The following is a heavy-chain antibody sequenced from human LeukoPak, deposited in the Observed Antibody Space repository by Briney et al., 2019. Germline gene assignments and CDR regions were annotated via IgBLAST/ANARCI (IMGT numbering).Heavy chain of an antibody. J-gene: IGHJ1*01. V-gene: IGHV3-7*04. CDR2: IKQDGSEK. CDR1: GFTFSSYW. D-gene: IGHD1-26*01. Sequence: GGSLRLSCAASGFTFSSYWMSWVRQAPGKGLEWVANIKQDGSEKYYVDSVKGRFTISRDNAKNSLYLQMNSLRVEDTAVYYCAKDSGSYFEYFQHWGQGTLVTVSS. CDR3: AKDSGSYFEYFQH.